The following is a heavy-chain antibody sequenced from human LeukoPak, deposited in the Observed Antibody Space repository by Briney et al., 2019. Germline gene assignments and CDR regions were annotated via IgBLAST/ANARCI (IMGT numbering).Heavy chain of an antibody. J-gene: IGHJ4*02. CDR3: VRDRELNY. D-gene: IGHD3-10*01. CDR2: IYYSGST. Sequence: SETLSLTCTVSGGSVSSGSYYWSWIRQPPGKGLEWIGYIYYSGSTNYNPSLKSRVTISVDTSKNQFSLKLSSVTAADMAVYYCVRDRELNYWGQGTLVTVSS. CDR1: GGSVSSGSYY. V-gene: IGHV4-61*01.